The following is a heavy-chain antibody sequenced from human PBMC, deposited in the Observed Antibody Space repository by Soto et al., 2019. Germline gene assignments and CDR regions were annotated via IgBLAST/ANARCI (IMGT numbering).Heavy chain of an antibody. CDR3: ARGSYTSTWY. V-gene: IGHV6-1*01. Sequence: SQTLSLTCAISGDSLPSKTAAWSWIRQSPSRGLEWLGRTYYRSKWYIDYATSLKSRMTINPDTSKNQFSLQLLSVTPEDTAVYYCARGSYTSTWYWGQGTLVTVSS. J-gene: IGHJ4*02. D-gene: IGHD6-13*01. CDR2: TYYRSKWYI. CDR1: GDSLPSKTAA.